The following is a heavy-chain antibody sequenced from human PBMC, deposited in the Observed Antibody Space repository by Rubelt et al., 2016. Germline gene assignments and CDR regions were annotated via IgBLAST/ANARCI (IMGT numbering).Heavy chain of an antibody. CDR1: GGFIRNNSYY. Sequence: QLQLQESGPGLVKPSETLSLTCTVSGGFIRNNSYYWGWIRQPPGKGLEWIGYIYYSGSTNYSPSLKSRVTISVDTSRNQFSLELGSVTAADTAVYYCARHGAGSSPVKIWGQGTMVTVSS. V-gene: IGHV4-61*05. CDR3: ARHGAGSSPVKI. CDR2: IYYSGST. D-gene: IGHD3-10*01. J-gene: IGHJ3*02.